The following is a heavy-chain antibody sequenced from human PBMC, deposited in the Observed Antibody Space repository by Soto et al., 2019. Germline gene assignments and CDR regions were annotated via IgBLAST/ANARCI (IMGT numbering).Heavy chain of an antibody. CDR2: IYYSGAT. CDR1: GGSISSSTYY. D-gene: IGHD4-17*01. J-gene: IGHJ4*02. Sequence: QLQLRESGPGLVQPSETLSLTCLVSGGSISSSTYYCGCIRQPPGKGLEWIGSIYYSGATYYNPSLRSRITISMDRSKNHFSLKPTSVTAADTAIYYCAPVGLGTTNVDYWGQGTLVTVSS. V-gene: IGHV4-39*02. CDR3: APVGLGTTNVDY.